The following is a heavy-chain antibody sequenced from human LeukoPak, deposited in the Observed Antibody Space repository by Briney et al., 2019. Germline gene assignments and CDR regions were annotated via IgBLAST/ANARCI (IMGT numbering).Heavy chain of an antibody. CDR1: GYTFTSYD. D-gene: IGHD3-10*01. J-gene: IGHJ5*02. CDR2: MNPNSGNT. CDR3: ARGSLWFGDDP. V-gene: IGHV1-8*01. Sequence: ASVEVSCKASGYTFTSYDINWVRQATGQGLEWMGWMNPNSGNTGYAQKFQGRVTMTRNTSISTAYKELSSLRSEDTAVYYCARGSLWFGDDPWGQGTLVTVSS.